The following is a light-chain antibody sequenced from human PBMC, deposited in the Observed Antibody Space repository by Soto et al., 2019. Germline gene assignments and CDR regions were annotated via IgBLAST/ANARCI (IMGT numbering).Light chain of an antibody. CDR1: QSISGF. V-gene: IGKV3-11*01. Sequence: EIVLTQSPASLSLSPGESASLSCRASQSISGFLAWYQQKPGQAPSLLIYDASYRATGIPARFSGSGSGTDFTLLISSLEPEDFAVYYCHHRSNWPPTETFGPGIKVDLK. CDR3: HHRSNWPPTET. J-gene: IGKJ3*01. CDR2: DAS.